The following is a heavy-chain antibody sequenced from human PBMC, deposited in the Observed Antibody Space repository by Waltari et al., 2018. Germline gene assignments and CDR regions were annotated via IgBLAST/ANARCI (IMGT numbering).Heavy chain of an antibody. CDR1: GFTFRSYA. J-gene: IGHJ6*02. CDR2: ISAGGGAT. V-gene: IGHV3-23*04. CDR3: TKRGDYYYYGMAV. Sequence: EVRLVESGGGLVQPGGSLRLSCATSGFTFRSYAMSWVRQAPGKGLEWVSSISAGGGATYYADSVKGRFTISRDISKNTLCLQVNSLRADDTAVYYCTKRGDYYYYGMAVWGQGTTVTVSS.